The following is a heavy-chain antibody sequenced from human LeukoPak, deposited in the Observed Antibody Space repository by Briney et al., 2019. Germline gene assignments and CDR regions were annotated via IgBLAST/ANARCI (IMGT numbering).Heavy chain of an antibody. Sequence: SETLPLTCTVSGGSISSSSYYWGWIRPPPGKGLEWIGSIYYSGSTYYNPSLKSRVTISVDTSKNQFTLKLSSVTAADTAVFYCARFGGADAFDIWGQGTMVTVSS. CDR1: GGSISSSSYY. J-gene: IGHJ3*02. CDR2: IYYSGST. V-gene: IGHV4-39*01. D-gene: IGHD3-10*01. CDR3: ARFGGADAFDI.